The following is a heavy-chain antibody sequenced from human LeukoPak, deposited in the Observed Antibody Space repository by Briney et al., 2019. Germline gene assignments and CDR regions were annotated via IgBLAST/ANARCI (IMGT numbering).Heavy chain of an antibody. CDR3: ARDGSCSGGSCAMDGWFDP. V-gene: IGHV1-18*01. D-gene: IGHD2-15*01. CDR1: GYSFTSYG. J-gene: IGHJ5*02. CDR2: IGGYTGHT. Sequence: ASVKISCKTSGYSFTSYGVTWVRQAPGQGLEWMGWIGGYTGHTNYVQKFQGRVTMTTDTSTSTAYMELRSLTSDDTAVYYCARDGSCSGGSCAMDGWFDPWGQGTLVTVSS.